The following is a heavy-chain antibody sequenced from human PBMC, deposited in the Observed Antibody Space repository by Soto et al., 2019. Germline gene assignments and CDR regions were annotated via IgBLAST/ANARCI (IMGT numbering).Heavy chain of an antibody. CDR2: ISESGST. D-gene: IGHD1-1*01. V-gene: IGHV4-34*01. CDR3: ARGSGIVALPGELEDVNYDF. CDR1: GQSFSSHS. Sequence: QVQLQQWGAGLVKPSETLSLSCAVYGQSFSSHSWAWIRQPPGKGLEWIGEISESGSTYYNPSLKSRGTISTDTAKNQFSLKLSSVTAADTAAYFCARGSGIVALPGELEDVNYDFWGQGTLVNVSS. J-gene: IGHJ4*02.